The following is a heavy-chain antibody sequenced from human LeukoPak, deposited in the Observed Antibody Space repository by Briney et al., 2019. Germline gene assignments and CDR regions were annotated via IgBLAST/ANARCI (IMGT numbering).Heavy chain of an antibody. CDR3: AREEGGAAGKGFDY. D-gene: IGHD6-13*01. J-gene: IGHJ4*02. CDR1: GGSISSGDYY. V-gene: IGHV4-30-2*01. Sequence: SETLSLTCIVSGGSISSGDYYWSWIRQPPGKGLEWIGYINHSGSAYYKPSLKSRVTISVDRSKNHFSLNLSYVTAADTAVYYCAREEGGAAGKGFDYWGQGTPVTVSS. CDR2: INHSGSA.